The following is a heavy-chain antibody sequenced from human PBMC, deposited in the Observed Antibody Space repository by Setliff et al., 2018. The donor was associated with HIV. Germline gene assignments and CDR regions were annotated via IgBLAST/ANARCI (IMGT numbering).Heavy chain of an antibody. D-gene: IGHD3-3*01. Sequence: PGGSLRLSCAASGFTFSNYWMSWVRQAPGKGLEWVAVISYDGSDQYYADSVKGRLTISRDNSKNTLYLQMNSLRVEDTAVYYCARDPGYGPFGVLTREGPGYYYYYMDVWGKGTTVTVSS. V-gene: IGHV3-30*03. CDR1: GFTFSNYW. J-gene: IGHJ6*03. CDR3: ARDPGYGPFGVLTREGPGYYYYYMDV. CDR2: ISYDGSDQ.